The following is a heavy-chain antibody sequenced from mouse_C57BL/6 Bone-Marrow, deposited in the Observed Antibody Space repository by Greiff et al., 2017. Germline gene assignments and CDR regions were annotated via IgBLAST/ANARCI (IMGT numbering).Heavy chain of an antibody. CDR1: GYTFTSYW. J-gene: IGHJ2*01. V-gene: IGHV1-7*01. CDR3: ARCRRRGIFDY. CDR2: INPSSGYT. Sequence: VQLQQSGAELAKPGASVKLSCKASGYTFTSYWMHWVKQRPGQGLEWIGKINPSSGYTKYNQKFKDKATLTAEKSSSTAYMQLSSLTYEDSAVYYCARCRRRGIFDYWGQGTTLTVSS.